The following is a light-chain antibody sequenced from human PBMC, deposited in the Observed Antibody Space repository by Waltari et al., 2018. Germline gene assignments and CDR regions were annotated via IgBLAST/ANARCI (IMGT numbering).Light chain of an antibody. J-gene: IGLJ3*02. Sequence: SYELTQPPSVSVSPGQTARITCSGDALPKQYAYWYQQKPGQAPVLVIYKGSGRPSGIPGRFSGSSSGTTVTLTISGVQAEDEADYYCQSADSSGTDWVFGGGTKLTVL. CDR2: KGS. V-gene: IGLV3-25*03. CDR3: QSADSSGTDWV. CDR1: ALPKQY.